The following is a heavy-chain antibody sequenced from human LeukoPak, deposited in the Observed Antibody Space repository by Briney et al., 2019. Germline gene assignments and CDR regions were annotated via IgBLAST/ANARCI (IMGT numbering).Heavy chain of an antibody. V-gene: IGHV1-8*01. D-gene: IGHD3-9*01. CDR2: MNPNSGNT. Sequence: GASVKVSCKASGYTFTSYDINWVRQATGQGLEGMGWMNPNSGNTGDAQRFQGRVTMTRNTSISTAYMELSSLRSEDTAVYYCARGARQDLRYFDWLGPDYWGQGTLVTVSS. CDR3: ARGARQDLRYFDWLGPDY. J-gene: IGHJ4*02. CDR1: GYTFTSYD.